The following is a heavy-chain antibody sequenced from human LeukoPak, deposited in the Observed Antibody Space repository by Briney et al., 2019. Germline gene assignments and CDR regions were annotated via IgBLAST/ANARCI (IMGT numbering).Heavy chain of an antibody. Sequence: SETLSLTCAVYGGSFSGYYWSWIHQPPGKGLEWIGEINHSGSTNYNPSLKSRVTISVDTSKNQFSLKLSSVTAADTAVYYCASPRYYDSWYFDLWGRGTLVTVSS. CDR1: GGSFSGYY. D-gene: IGHD3-3*01. CDR2: INHSGST. V-gene: IGHV4-34*01. J-gene: IGHJ2*01. CDR3: ASPRYYDSWYFDL.